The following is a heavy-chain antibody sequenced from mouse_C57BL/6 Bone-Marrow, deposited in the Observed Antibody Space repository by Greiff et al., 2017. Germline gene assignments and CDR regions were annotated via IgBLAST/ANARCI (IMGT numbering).Heavy chain of an antibody. Sequence: QVQLKESGAELARPGASVKLSCKASGYTFTSYGISWVKQRTGQGLEWIGEIYPRSGNTYYNEKFKGKATLTADKSSSTAYMELRSLTSEDSAVYFCVPIYYDYDRGLYFDYWGQGTTLTVSS. D-gene: IGHD2-4*01. J-gene: IGHJ2*01. CDR2: IYPRSGNT. CDR1: GYTFTSYG. CDR3: VPIYYDYDRGLYFDY. V-gene: IGHV1-81*01.